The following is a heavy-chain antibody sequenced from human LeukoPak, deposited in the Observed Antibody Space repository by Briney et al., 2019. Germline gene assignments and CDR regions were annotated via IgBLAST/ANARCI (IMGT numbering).Heavy chain of an antibody. Sequence: SETLSLTCTVSGGSISSGYYWSWIRQPPGKGLEWIGYIYYSGSTNYNPSLKSRVTISVDTSKNQFSLKLSSVTAADTAVYYCARAVLRYFDWSTPDGMDVWGQGTTVTVSS. V-gene: IGHV4-61*01. CDR1: GGSISSGYY. D-gene: IGHD3-9*01. CDR3: ARAVLRYFDWSTPDGMDV. J-gene: IGHJ6*02. CDR2: IYYSGST.